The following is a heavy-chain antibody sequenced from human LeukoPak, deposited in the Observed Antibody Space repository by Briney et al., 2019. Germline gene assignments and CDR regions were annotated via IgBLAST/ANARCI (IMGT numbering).Heavy chain of an antibody. D-gene: IGHD3-16*01. J-gene: IGHJ5*02. CDR1: GYTLTELS. Sequence: ASVKVSCTVSGYTLTELSMHWVRQAPGKGLEWMGGFDPEDGETIYAQKFQGRVTMTEDTSTDTAYMELSSLRSEDTAVYYCATDLGGGRGWFDPWGQGTLVTVSS. CDR2: FDPEDGET. V-gene: IGHV1-24*01. CDR3: ATDLGGGRGWFDP.